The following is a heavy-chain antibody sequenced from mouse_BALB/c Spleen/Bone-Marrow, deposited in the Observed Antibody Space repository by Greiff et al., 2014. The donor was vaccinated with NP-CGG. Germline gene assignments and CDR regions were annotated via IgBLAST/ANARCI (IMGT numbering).Heavy chain of an antibody. D-gene: IGHD2-13*01. V-gene: IGHV1S81*02. CDR3: TRYTYGDYPYYYAMDY. CDR2: INPSNGGT. CDR1: GYTFTSYY. Sequence: QVQLQQPGAELVKPGASVKLSCKASGYTFTSYYMYWVKQRPGQGLEWIGGINPSNGGTNFNEKFKSKATLTVDKSSSAAYMQLGSLTSEDSAVYYCTRYTYGDYPYYYAMDYWGQGTSVTASS. J-gene: IGHJ4*01.